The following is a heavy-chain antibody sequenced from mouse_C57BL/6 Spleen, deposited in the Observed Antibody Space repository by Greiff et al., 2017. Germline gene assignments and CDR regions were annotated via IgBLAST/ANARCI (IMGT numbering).Heavy chain of an antibody. CDR3: AREGGNYVIAY. Sequence: QVQLKQPGAELVKPGASVKMSCKASGYTFTSYWITWVKQRPGQGLEWIGDIYPGSGSTNYNEKFKSKATLTVDTSSSTAYMQLSSLTSEDSAVYYCAREGGNYVIAYWGQGTLVTVSA. CDR1: GYTFTSYW. J-gene: IGHJ3*01. CDR2: IYPGSGST. V-gene: IGHV1-55*01. D-gene: IGHD2-1*01.